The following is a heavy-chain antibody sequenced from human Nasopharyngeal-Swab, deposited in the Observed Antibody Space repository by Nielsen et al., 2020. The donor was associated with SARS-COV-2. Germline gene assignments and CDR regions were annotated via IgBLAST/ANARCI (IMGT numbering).Heavy chain of an antibody. V-gene: IGHV1-69*13. D-gene: IGHD4-17*01. CDR2: IIPIFGTA. J-gene: IGHJ6*02. CDR3: ASNGAEVGMSYYGMDV. CDR1: GGPFRRYA. Sequence: SVKVSCKSSGGPFRRYAISWVRQAPGQGLEWMGGIIPIFGTANYAQKFQCRVTITADSSTSTAYMELSSLRSEDTAVYYCASNGAEVGMSYYGMDVWGQGTTVTVSS.